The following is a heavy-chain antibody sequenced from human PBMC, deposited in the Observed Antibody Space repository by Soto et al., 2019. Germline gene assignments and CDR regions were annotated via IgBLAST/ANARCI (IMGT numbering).Heavy chain of an antibody. CDR3: AIGLQGGYYDSGSFYSSVY. CDR1: GWSFTGYY. D-gene: IGHD3-10*01. Sequence: ETLSLTSAVYGWSFTGYYGSWIRQPPGKGLEWIGEINHSGSANYNPTFKSRVSISVDTSKNQLSLQLSSVAAADTAVYYCAIGLQGGYYDSGSFYSSVYWGQGTLVTVSS. J-gene: IGHJ4*02. CDR2: INHSGSA. V-gene: IGHV4-34*01.